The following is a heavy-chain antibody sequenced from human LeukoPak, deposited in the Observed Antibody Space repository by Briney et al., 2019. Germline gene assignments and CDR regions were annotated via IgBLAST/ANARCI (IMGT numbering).Heavy chain of an antibody. D-gene: IGHD5-12*01. V-gene: IGHV3-11*01. J-gene: IGHJ4*02. CDR2: ISSSGSSI. Sequence: GGSLRLSCAASGFTFSDYYMSWIRQAPGKGLEWVSYISSSGSSIYYADSVKGRFTISRDNAKDSLYLQMNSLRAEDTAVYYCARDPGSGYEEHFDYWGQGTLVTVSS. CDR3: ARDPGSGYEEHFDY. CDR1: GFTFSDYY.